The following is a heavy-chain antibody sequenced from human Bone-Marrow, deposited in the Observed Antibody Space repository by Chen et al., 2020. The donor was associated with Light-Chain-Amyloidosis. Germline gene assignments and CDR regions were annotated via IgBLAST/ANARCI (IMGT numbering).Heavy chain of an antibody. CDR2: IYYSGST. D-gene: IGHD3-10*01. J-gene: IGHJ6*01. CDR1: GGSIINSNSY. Sequence: QLQLQESGPGLVKPSETLSLTCTVSGGSIINSNSYWGWIRQPPGKGLEWIGAIYYSGSTYYNPSLKSRLTISVDTSKNHFSLKLNSVTVADTAVYYCARRRGGDNYYYGMDVWGQGTTVSVSS. V-gene: IGHV4-39*02. CDR3: ARRRGGDNYYYGMDV.